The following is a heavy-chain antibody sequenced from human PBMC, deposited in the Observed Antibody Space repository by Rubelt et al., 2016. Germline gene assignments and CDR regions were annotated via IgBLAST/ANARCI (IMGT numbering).Heavy chain of an antibody. CDR1: GFTFSGYW. D-gene: IGHD6-19*01. CDR2: INSDGSST. Sequence: EDGGGLVQPGGSLRVSCAASGFTFSGYWMHWVRQAPGKGLVWVSRINSDGSSTGYADSVKGRFTISRDNSKNTLYLQMNSLRAEDTAVYYCAKSFGIAVAGYFDYWGQGTLVTVSS. CDR3: AKSFGIAVAGYFDY. V-gene: IGHV3-74*01. J-gene: IGHJ4*02.